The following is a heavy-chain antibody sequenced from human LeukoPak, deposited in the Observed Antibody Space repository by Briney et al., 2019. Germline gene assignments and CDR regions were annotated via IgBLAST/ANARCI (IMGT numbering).Heavy chain of an antibody. CDR3: ARSMGPFYYYYGMDV. J-gene: IGHJ6*02. V-gene: IGHV3-11*01. CDR2: ISSSGSTI. D-gene: IGHD3-10*01. Sequence: GGSLRLSCAASGFTFSDYYMSWIRQAPGKGLEWVSYISSSGSTIYYADSVEGRFTISRDNAKNSLYLQMNSLRAEDTAVYYCARSMGPFYYYYGMDVWGQGTTVTVSS. CDR1: GFTFSDYY.